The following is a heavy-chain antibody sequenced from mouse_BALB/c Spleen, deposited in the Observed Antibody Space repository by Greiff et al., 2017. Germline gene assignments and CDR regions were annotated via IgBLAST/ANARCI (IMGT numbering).Heavy chain of an antibody. CDR1: GYSITSGYY. CDR2: ISYDGSN. V-gene: IGHV3-6*02. D-gene: IGHD2-4*01. CDR3: ARGLRRGGYAMDY. Sequence: EVQLQQSGPGLVKPSQSLSLTCSVTGYSITSGYYWNWIRQFPGNKLEWMGYISYDGSNNYNPSLKNRISITRDTSKNQFFLKLNSVTTEDTATYYCARGLRRGGYAMDYWGQGTSVTVSS. J-gene: IGHJ4*01.